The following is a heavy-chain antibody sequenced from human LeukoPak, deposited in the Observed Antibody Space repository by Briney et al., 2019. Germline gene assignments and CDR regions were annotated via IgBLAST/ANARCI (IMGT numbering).Heavy chain of an antibody. Sequence: GGSLRLSCAASGFTFKTYAIYWVRQAPGKGLEWVSGICGSGGCTYYSDSVKGRFTISRDNSKNTVYLQMNSLTADDTAVYYCAKTTVGYSSGRYPGWPADCWGQGTLVTVSP. CDR1: GFTFKTYA. V-gene: IGHV3-23*01. CDR2: ICGSGGCT. D-gene: IGHD6-19*01. J-gene: IGHJ4*02. CDR3: AKTTVGYSSGRYPGWPADC.